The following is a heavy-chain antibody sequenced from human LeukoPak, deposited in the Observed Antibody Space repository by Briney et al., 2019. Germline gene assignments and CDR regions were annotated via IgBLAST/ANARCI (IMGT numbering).Heavy chain of an antibody. J-gene: IGHJ6*02. CDR3: AKNSWFGVYGMDV. CDR2: INPNSGGT. CDR1: GYTFTGYY. D-gene: IGHD3-10*01. Sequence: ASVKVSCKASGYTFTGYYMHWVRQAPGQGLEWMGWINPNSGGTNYAQKFQGRVTMTRDTSISTAYMELSSLRSDDTAVYYCAKNSWFGVYGMDVWGQGTTVTVSS. V-gene: IGHV1-2*02.